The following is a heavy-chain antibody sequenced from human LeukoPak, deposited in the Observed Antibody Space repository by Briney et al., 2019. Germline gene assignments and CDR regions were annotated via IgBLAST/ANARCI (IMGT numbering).Heavy chain of an antibody. J-gene: IGHJ5*02. Sequence: PSETLSLTCTVSGGSISSSSYYWGWIRQPPGKGLEWIGSIYYSGSTYYNPSLKSRVTISADTSKNQFSLKLSSVTAADTAVYYCARVIVVVTAIGGWFDPWGQGTLVTVSS. D-gene: IGHD2-21*02. CDR3: ARVIVVVTAIGGWFDP. CDR1: GGSISSSSYY. CDR2: IYYSGST. V-gene: IGHV4-39*07.